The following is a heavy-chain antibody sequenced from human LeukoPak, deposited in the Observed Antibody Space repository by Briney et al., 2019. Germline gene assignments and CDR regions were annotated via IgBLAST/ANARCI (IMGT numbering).Heavy chain of an antibody. CDR2: INPNSGGT. D-gene: IGHD3-22*01. V-gene: IGHV1-2*02. CDR3: ARVHETTYYYDSSGSLDWYFDL. J-gene: IGHJ2*01. CDR1: EYTFTGYY. Sequence: ASVKVSCKASEYTFTGYYMHRVRQAPGQGLEWMGWINPNSGGTNYAQKFQGRVTMTRDTSISTAYMELSRLRSDDTAVYYCARVHETTYYYDSSGSLDWYFDLWGRGTLVTVSS.